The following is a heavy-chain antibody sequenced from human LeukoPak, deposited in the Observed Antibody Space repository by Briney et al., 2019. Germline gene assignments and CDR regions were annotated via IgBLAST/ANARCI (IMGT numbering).Heavy chain of an antibody. J-gene: IGHJ4*02. Sequence: GGSLRLSCAASGFTFSSYAVTWVRQAPGKGQEWVSVITGSGDTTFYADSVKGRFTISRDNSKNTLYLQMHSLRAEDTAVYYCVKDYSTIAAAANPLFDYWGQGALVTVSS. CDR2: ITGSGDTT. V-gene: IGHV3-23*01. CDR1: GFTFSSYA. D-gene: IGHD6-13*01. CDR3: VKDYSTIAAAANPLFDY.